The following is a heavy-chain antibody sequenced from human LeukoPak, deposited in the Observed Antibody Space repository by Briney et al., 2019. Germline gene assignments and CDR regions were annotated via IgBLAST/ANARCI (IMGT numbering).Heavy chain of an antibody. CDR3: ARALSGTYGLFQH. D-gene: IGHD1-26*01. CDR2: IYYSGST. J-gene: IGHJ1*01. CDR1: GPSISNYY. Sequence: PSETLSLTCTLSGPSISNYYWSWIRQPPGKGLEWIGYIYYSGSTYYNPSLRSRVTISVDTSKNQFSLNLNSVTAADTAVYYCARALSGTYGLFQHWGQGTLVTVSS. V-gene: IGHV4-59*01.